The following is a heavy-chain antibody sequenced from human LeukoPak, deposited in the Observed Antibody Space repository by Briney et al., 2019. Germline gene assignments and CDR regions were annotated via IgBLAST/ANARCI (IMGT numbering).Heavy chain of an antibody. CDR3: ARDSRIAAAGSYYYYYYMDV. J-gene: IGHJ6*03. CDR2: INPSGGST. CDR1: GYTFTRYY. D-gene: IGHD6-13*01. Sequence: GASVKVSCKASGYTFTRYYMHWVRQAPGQGLEWMGIINPSGGSTSYARKFQGRVTMTRDTSTSTVYMELSSLRSEDTAVYYCARDSRIAAAGSYYYYYYMDVWGKGTTVTISS. V-gene: IGHV1-46*01.